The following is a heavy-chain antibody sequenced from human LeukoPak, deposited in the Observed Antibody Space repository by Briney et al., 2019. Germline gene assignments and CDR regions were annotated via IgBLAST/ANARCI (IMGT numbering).Heavy chain of an antibody. D-gene: IGHD3-22*01. CDR1: GGTFSSYA. CDR2: IIPIFGTA. CDR3: ARASTLKYYYDSSGYSYYYGMDV. J-gene: IGHJ6*02. Sequence: GASVKVSCKASGGTFSSYAISWVRQAPGQGLERMGGIIPIFGTANYAQKFQGRVTITADESTSTAYMELSSLRSEDTAVYYCARASTLKYYYDSSGYSYYYGMDVWGQGTTVTVSS. V-gene: IGHV1-69*13.